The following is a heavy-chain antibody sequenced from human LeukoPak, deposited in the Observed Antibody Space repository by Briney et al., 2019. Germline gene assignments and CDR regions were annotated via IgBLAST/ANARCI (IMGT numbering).Heavy chain of an antibody. CDR2: IFYSGGT. V-gene: IGHV4-59*11. Sequence: PSETLSLTCTVSGGSISSHYWSWTRQPPGKRLEWIGYIFYSGGTNYNPSLETRVTMSIDTSKNRFSLKLSSVTAADTAVYYCARGGPGSGSWTPFDFWGQGTLVTVSS. J-gene: IGHJ4*02. CDR3: ARGGPGSGSWTPFDF. CDR1: GGSISSHY. D-gene: IGHD1-26*01.